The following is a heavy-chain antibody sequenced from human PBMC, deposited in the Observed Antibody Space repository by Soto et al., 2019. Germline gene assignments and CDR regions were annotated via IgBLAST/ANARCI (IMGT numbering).Heavy chain of an antibody. D-gene: IGHD3-22*01. J-gene: IGHJ6*02. CDR1: GGTFSSYT. V-gene: IGHV1-69*02. Sequence: QVQLVQSGAEVKKPGSSVKVSCKASGGTFSSYTISWVRQAPGQGPEWMGRIIPILGIANYAQKFQGRVTITADKSTSTAYMELSSLRSEDTAVYYCARVAYYDSSGSYGMDVWGQGTTVTVSS. CDR3: ARVAYYDSSGSYGMDV. CDR2: IIPILGIA.